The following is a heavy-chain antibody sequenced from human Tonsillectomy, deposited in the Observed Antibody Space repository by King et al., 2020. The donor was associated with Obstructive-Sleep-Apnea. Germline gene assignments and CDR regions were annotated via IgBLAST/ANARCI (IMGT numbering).Heavy chain of an antibody. CDR1: GGSINSGAYS. J-gene: IGHJ4*02. Sequence: VQLQESGPGLVKPSETLSLCCAVSGGSINSGAYSWSWFRQPPGKGLEWIGYIYSSGSTYYNPSLKSRLTLSVDTSKNQFSLKLSSVTAADTAVYYCARDETTAAAPFPTWGQGTLVTVSS. V-gene: IGHV4-30-4*07. CDR3: ARDETTAAAPFPT. CDR2: IYSSGST. D-gene: IGHD6-13*01.